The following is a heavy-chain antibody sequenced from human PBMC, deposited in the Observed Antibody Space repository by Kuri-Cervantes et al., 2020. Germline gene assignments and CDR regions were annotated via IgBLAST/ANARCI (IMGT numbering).Heavy chain of an antibody. V-gene: IGHV4-34*01. CDR2: INHSGST. Sequence: ESLKISCAVYGGSFSGYYWSWIRQPPGKGLEWIGEINHSGSTNYNPSLKSRVTISVDTSKNQFSLKLSSVTAADTAVYYCAGEVTNRGYWGQGTLVTVSS. J-gene: IGHJ4*02. D-gene: IGHD3-10*01. CDR1: GGSFSGYY. CDR3: AGEVTNRGY.